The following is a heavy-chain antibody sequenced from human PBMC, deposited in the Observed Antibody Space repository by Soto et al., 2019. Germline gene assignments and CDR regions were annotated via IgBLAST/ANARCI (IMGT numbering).Heavy chain of an antibody. CDR2: IDTAGYT. V-gene: IGHV3-13*01. Sequence: AGGSLRLSCAASGFTFSSHDMHWVRQAPGKGLEWVSGIDTAGYTYYPDSVKGRFTISRENAKKSLYLQMNSLNAGDTAVYYCAREPAVSGNWYFDPWGRGTLVTVSS. D-gene: IGHD6-19*01. CDR3: AREPAVSGNWYFDP. CDR1: GFTFSSHD. J-gene: IGHJ2*01.